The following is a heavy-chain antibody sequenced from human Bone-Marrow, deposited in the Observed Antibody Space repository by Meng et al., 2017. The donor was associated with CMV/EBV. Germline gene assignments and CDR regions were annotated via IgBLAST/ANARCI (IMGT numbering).Heavy chain of an antibody. Sequence: GSLRLSCAVYGGSFSGYYWSWIRQPPGKGLEWIGEINHSGSTNYNPSLKSRVTISVDTSKNQFSLKLSSVTAADTAVYYCARIRRLGVRGAADYWGQGKLVTIAS. D-gene: IGHD3-10*01. CDR1: GGSFSGYY. CDR3: ARIRRLGVRGAADY. CDR2: INHSGST. V-gene: IGHV4-34*01. J-gene: IGHJ4*02.